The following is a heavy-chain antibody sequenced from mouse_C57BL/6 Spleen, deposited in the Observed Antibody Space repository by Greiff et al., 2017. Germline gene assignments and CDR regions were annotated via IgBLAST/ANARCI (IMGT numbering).Heavy chain of an antibody. CDR3: AREDYGSSYDAMDY. J-gene: IGHJ4*01. CDR1: GFSLTSYG. D-gene: IGHD1-1*01. V-gene: IGHV2-2*01. Sequence: VKLVESGPGLVQPSQSLSITCTVSGFSLTSYGVHWVRQSPGKGLEWLGVIWSGGSTDYNAAFISRLSISKDNSKSQVFFKMNSLQADDTAIYYCAREDYGSSYDAMDYWGQGTSFTVSS. CDR2: IWSGGST.